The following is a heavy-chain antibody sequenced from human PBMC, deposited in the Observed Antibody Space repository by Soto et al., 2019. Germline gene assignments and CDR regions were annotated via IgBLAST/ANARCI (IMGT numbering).Heavy chain of an antibody. CDR1: GGSISSCY. Sequence: PSETLSLTCTVSGGSISSCYWSWIRQPPGKGLEWIGYMYNTGSTIYNPSLKSRVTISVDTSKNQFSLKLNSVTAADTAVYYCARDLWGYCGADCYPLDVWGQGTTVTVS. CDR2: MYNTGST. J-gene: IGHJ6*02. CDR3: ARDLWGYCGADCYPLDV. D-gene: IGHD2-21*02. V-gene: IGHV4-59*01.